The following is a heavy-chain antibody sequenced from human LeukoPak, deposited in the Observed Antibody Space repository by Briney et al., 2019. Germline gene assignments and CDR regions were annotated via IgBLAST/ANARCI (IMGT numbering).Heavy chain of an antibody. V-gene: IGHV4-4*07. Sequence: SEPLSITFAVPGGSISNYYCSWIRPPAGKGLEWIGRIYPRGSTTYNSVFKKRVTMSPDTSKNHFSLKLSSVTAADTAIYYCARGRYCTATTCDAGGDAFDIWGQGKMVTVSS. J-gene: IGHJ3*02. CDR1: GGSISNYY. D-gene: IGHD2-8*02. CDR3: ARGRYCTATTCDAGGDAFDI. CDR2: IYPRGST.